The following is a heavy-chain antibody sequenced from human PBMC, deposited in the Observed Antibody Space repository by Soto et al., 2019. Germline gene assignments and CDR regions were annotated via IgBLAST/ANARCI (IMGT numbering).Heavy chain of an antibody. CDR3: ARVLSPGGQQLVPHYYYYYVRAV. D-gene: IGHD6-13*01. J-gene: IGHJ6*04. CDR1: GGTFSSYA. Sequence: SVKVSCKASGGTFSSYAISWVRQAPGQGLEWMGGIIPIFGTANYAQKFQGRVTITADESTSTAYMELSSLRSEDTAVYYCARVLSPGGQQLVPHYYYYYVRAVWAKGTTAPVSA. V-gene: IGHV1-69*13. CDR2: IIPIFGTA.